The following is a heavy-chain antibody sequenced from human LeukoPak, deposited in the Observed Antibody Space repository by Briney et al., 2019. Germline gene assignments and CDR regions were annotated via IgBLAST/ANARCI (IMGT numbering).Heavy chain of an antibody. V-gene: IGHV1-69-2*01. CDR1: GYTFTDYY. CDR2: VDPEDGET. CDR3: ATPSYGKNWYFDL. D-gene: IGHD5-18*01. Sequence: ASVKISCKVSGYTFTDYYMHWVQQAPGKELEWMGLVDPEDGETIYAEKFQGRVTITADTSTDTAYMELSSLRSEDTAVYYCATPSYGKNWYFDLWGRGTLVTVSS. J-gene: IGHJ2*01.